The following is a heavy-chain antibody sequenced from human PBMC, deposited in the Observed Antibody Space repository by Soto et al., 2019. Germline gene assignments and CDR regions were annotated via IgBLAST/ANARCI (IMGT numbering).Heavy chain of an antibody. V-gene: IGHV1-2*04. CDR1: GYTFAGYC. CDR2: INPNSGGT. CDR3: ARGEPYGRYYFDY. Sequence: ASVKVSCKASGYTFAGYCMHWVRQAPGQGLEWMGWINPNSGGTNYAQKFQGWVTMTRDTSISTAYMELSRLRSDDTAVYYCARGEPYGRYYFDYWGQGTLVTVSS. D-gene: IGHD4-17*01. J-gene: IGHJ4*02.